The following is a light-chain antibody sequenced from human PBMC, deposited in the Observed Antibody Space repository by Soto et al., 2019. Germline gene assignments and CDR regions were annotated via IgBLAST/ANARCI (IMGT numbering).Light chain of an antibody. Sequence: EVVLTQSPDTLSLSPGGRATLSCRASQSVSRRLAWYQQRPGQSPRLLISGASMRASGVPVRFIGSGSGTDFTLTITRLEPEDFVVYYCQQYGGSPITFGLGTRLEIK. CDR2: GAS. V-gene: IGKV3-20*01. CDR1: QSVSRR. CDR3: QQYGGSPIT. J-gene: IGKJ5*01.